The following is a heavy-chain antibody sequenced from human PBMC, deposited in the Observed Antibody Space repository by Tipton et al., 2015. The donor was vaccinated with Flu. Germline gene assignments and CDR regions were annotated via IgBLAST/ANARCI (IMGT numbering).Heavy chain of an antibody. CDR3: ARGSGSGSQYPVGYYYYGMDV. CDR1: GGSISSYY. V-gene: IGHV4-4*07. CDR2: TYTSGST. Sequence: TLSLTCTVSGGSISSYYWTWIRQPAGKGLEWIGRTYTSGSTKYNPSLKSRVTMSVDTSKNHFSLKLSSVTAADTAVYYCARGSGSGSQYPVGYYYYGMDVWGQGTTGTVSS. J-gene: IGHJ6*02. D-gene: IGHD3-10*01.